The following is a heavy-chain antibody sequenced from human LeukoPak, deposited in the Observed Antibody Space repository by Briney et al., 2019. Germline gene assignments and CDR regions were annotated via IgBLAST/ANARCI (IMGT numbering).Heavy chain of an antibody. CDR1: GSTFSDYH. Sequence: PGGSLRLSCAASGSTFSDYHMSWIRQAPGKGLEWVSYIISSGSHIYYADSVRGRFTVSRDNAKNSLYLQMNSLGAEDTAVYYCARDNDAGGAFSLWGQGTMVTVSS. V-gene: IGHV3-11*01. J-gene: IGHJ3*01. CDR3: ARDNDAGGAFSL. CDR2: IISSGSHI. D-gene: IGHD1-1*01.